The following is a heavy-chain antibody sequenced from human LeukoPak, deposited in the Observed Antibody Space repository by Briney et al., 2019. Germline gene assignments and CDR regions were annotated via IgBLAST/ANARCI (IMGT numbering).Heavy chain of an antibody. CDR2: INPNSGGT. CDR1: GYTFTGYY. CDR3: ARGYYGSGSYYNDFGY. Sequence: GASVKVSCKASGYTFTGYYMHWVRQAPGQGLEWMGWINPNSGGTNYAQKFQGRVTMTRDTSISTAYMELSRLRSDDTAVYYCARGYYGSGSYYNDFGYWGQGTLVTVSS. D-gene: IGHD3-10*01. V-gene: IGHV1-2*02. J-gene: IGHJ4*02.